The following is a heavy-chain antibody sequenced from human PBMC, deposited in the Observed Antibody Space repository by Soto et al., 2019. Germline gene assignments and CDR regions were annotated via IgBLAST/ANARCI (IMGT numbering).Heavy chain of an antibody. Sequence: ASVKVSCKASGYTFTNNDATWVRQATGQGLEWMGWMNPGSGDTGYAQKFQGRVTMTRNISIATAYMELSSLRSEDTAIYYCARMASFGSLNWFDTWGQATLVTVSS. CDR1: GYTFTNND. V-gene: IGHV1-8*01. D-gene: IGHD5-18*01. CDR3: ARMASFGSLNWFDT. CDR2: MNPGSGDT. J-gene: IGHJ5*02.